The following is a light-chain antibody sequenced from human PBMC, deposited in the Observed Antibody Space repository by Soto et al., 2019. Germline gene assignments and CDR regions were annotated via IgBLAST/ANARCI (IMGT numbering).Light chain of an antibody. Sequence: DIVMTQTPLSSRVTRGQPASITCTSSESLVHSDGNTYLSWLHQSPGQPPRLLIHKISNRFPGVPDRFSGSGAGTEFTLRISRIEPEDAGTFFCLQVTHFPWAVGQGTKV. CDR2: KIS. V-gene: IGKV2-24*01. CDR1: ESLVHSDGNTY. J-gene: IGKJ1*01. CDR3: LQVTHFPWA.